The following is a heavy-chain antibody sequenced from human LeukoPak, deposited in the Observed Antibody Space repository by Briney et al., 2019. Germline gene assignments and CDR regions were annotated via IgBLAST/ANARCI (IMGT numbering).Heavy chain of an antibody. Sequence: GGSLRLSCAASGFTFSSYAMHWARQAPGKGLEYVSAISSNGGSTYYANSVKGRFTISRDNSKNTLYLQMGSLRAEDMAVYYCARDRGIVVLPAAMGVWGKGTTVTVSS. J-gene: IGHJ6*04. V-gene: IGHV3-64*01. CDR1: GFTFSSYA. D-gene: IGHD2-2*01. CDR3: ARDRGIVVLPAAMGV. CDR2: ISSNGGST.